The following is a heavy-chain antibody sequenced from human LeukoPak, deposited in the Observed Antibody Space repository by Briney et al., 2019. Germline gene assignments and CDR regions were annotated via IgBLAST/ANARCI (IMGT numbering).Heavy chain of an antibody. CDR3: AGHHPRNTVDF. V-gene: IGHV4-59*08. D-gene: IGHD2/OR15-2a*01. CDR2: IYYSGST. CDR1: GGSISSYN. Sequence: SETLSLTCTVSGGSISSYNWSWIRQPPGKGLEWIGYIYYSGSTNYNPSLKSRVTISVDTSKNQFSLKLSSVTAADTAVYYCAGHHPRNTVDFWGQGTLVTVSS. J-gene: IGHJ4*02.